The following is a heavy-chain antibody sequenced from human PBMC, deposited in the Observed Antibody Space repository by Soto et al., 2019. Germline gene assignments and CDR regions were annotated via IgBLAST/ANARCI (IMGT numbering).Heavy chain of an antibody. V-gene: IGHV1-18*01. CDR3: ARDPPPPDY. CDR2: FSAYNGNT. Sequence: QVQLVQSGAEVKKPGAPVKVPCKPSGYTFASYVPTWMRQAPGQGLEWMGWFSAYNGNTNYAHKLKGRVTMTTDTATSTAYMELRSLRSDDTAVYYCARDPPPPDYWGQGTLVTVSS. CDR1: GYTFASYV. J-gene: IGHJ4*02.